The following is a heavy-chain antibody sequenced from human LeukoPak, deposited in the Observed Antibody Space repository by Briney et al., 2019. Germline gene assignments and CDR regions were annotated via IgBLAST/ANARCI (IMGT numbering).Heavy chain of an antibody. CDR3: ARDGTSTDDC. CDR2: ISGNNDNP. J-gene: IGHJ4*02. V-gene: IGHV1-18*01. Sequence: ASVNVSCKASGYTFSNFGISWVRQAPGQGLEWMGWISGNNDNPNYGQKFQGRFTVTTDSSTSTAYMELRNLRSDDTAVYYCARDGTSTDDCWGQGTLVTVSS. CDR1: GYTFSNFG. D-gene: IGHD2-2*01.